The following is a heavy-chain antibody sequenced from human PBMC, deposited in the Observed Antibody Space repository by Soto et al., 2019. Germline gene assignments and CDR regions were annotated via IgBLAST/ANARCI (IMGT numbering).Heavy chain of an antibody. CDR2: IYESGRT. CDR3: ARGDRYSGSFSDYFDP. D-gene: IGHD1-26*01. V-gene: IGHV4-30-2*01. Sequence: SETLSLTCIVSGASISTGGYSWSWIRQPPGKGQEWIGYIYESGRTYYKPSLKSRASISMDKSRNQFSVRLTSVTAADTAVYFCARGDRYSGSFSDYFDPWGQGTLVTVSS. J-gene: IGHJ5*02. CDR1: GASISTGGYS.